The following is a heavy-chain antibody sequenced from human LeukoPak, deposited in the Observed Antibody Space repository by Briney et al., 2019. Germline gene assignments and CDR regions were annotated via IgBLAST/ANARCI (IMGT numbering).Heavy chain of an antibody. D-gene: IGHD6-13*01. J-gene: IGHJ4*02. V-gene: IGHV3-48*04. CDR1: GFTFSSYG. Sequence: PGGSLRLSCAASGFTFSSYGMHWVRQAPGKGLEWVSYISSSGSTIYYADSVKGRFTISRDNAKNSLYLQMNSLRAEDTAVYYCARVGPIAAFDYWGQGTLVTVSS. CDR3: ARVGPIAAFDY. CDR2: ISSSGSTI.